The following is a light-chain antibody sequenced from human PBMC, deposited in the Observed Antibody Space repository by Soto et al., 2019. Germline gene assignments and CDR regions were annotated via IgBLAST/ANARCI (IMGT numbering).Light chain of an antibody. V-gene: IGKV3-15*01. Sequence: EIVMTQSPATLSVSPGERATLACRASQSVGNNLAWYQQKPGQAPRLLIYAASTRATGIPARFSGSGSGTEFTVTISSLQSEDFAVYYCQQYNNWPYTFGQGTNLEIK. CDR3: QQYNNWPYT. CDR1: QSVGNN. J-gene: IGKJ2*01. CDR2: AAS.